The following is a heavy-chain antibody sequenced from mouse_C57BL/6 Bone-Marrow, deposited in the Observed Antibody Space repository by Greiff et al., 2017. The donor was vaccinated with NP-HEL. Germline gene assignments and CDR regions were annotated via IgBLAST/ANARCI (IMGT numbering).Heavy chain of an antibody. Sequence: VQLKQSGPELVKPGASVKISCKASGYSFTSYYIHWVKQRPGQGLEWIGWIYPGSGNTKYNEKFKGKATLTADTSSSTAYMQLSSLTSEDSAVYYCARSSGPRFAYWGQGTLVTVSA. J-gene: IGHJ3*01. CDR3: ARSSGPRFAY. D-gene: IGHD3-1*01. CDR1: GYSFTSYY. CDR2: IYPGSGNT. V-gene: IGHV1-66*01.